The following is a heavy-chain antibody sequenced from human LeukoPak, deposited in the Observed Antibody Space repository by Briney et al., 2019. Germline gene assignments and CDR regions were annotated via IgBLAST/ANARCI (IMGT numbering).Heavy chain of an antibody. D-gene: IGHD2-8*02. Sequence: SETLSLTCTVSGGSIISSSYNWGWIRQPPGKGLEWIGTIYYSGTTYYNPSLQSRVTISVDTSKNEFSLKVNSVTAADTAVYYCTRLPTGFPNWFDPWGQGTRVTVSS. J-gene: IGHJ5*02. CDR2: IYYSGTT. CDR3: TRLPTGFPNWFDP. CDR1: GGSIISSSYN. V-gene: IGHV4-39*01.